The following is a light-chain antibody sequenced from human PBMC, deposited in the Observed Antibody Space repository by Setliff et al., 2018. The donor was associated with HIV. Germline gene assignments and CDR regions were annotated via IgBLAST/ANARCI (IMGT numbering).Light chain of an antibody. CDR2: QAS. V-gene: IGLV2-23*01. Sequence: QSVLTQPASVSGSPGQSITISCTGTSGDVGRYNLVSWYQQQPGKPPRLMIYQASKRPSGVSNRFSGSKSGNTASLTISGLQAEDEADYYCCSNTGSNTYAFGTGTKVTVL. J-gene: IGLJ1*01. CDR1: SGDVGRYNL. CDR3: CSNTGSNTYA.